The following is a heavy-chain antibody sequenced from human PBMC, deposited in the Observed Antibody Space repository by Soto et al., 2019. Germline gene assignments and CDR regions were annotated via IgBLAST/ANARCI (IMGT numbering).Heavy chain of an antibody. CDR2: ISSSSSYI. J-gene: IGHJ5*02. D-gene: IGHD2-15*01. V-gene: IGHV3-21*01. CDR1: GFTFSSYS. CDR3: ARDAYCSGGSCSGGFDP. Sequence: EVQVVESGGGLVKPGGSLRLSCAASGFTFSSYSMNWVRQAPGKGLEWVSSISSSSSYIYYGDSVKGRFTISRDNATNXXYRQMNSLRAEDTAVYYCARDAYCSGGSCSGGFDPWGQGTLVTVSS.